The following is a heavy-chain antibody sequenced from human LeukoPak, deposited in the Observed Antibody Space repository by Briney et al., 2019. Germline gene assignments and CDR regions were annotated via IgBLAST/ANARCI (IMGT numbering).Heavy chain of an antibody. CDR1: GFTFSSYA. Sequence: TGGSLRLSCAASGFTFSSYAMSWVRQAPGKGLEWGSAISGSGGSTYYADSVKGRFTISRDNSKNTLYLQMNSLRAEDTAVYYCAKEGTYYYGSRLIDYWGQGTLVTVSS. CDR3: AKEGTYYYGSRLIDY. D-gene: IGHD3-10*01. CDR2: ISGSGGST. J-gene: IGHJ4*02. V-gene: IGHV3-23*01.